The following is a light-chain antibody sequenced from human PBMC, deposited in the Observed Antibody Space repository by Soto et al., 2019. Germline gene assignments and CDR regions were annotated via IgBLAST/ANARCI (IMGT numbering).Light chain of an antibody. J-gene: IGKJ5*01. CDR3: MKALQTPLIT. Sequence: DIVMTQSPLSLPVTPGEPASTSCRSSQSLPHSNGYNYLDWYLQKPGQSPQLLIYLGSNRASGVPDRFSGSGSGTDFTLKISRVEAEDVGVYYCMKALQTPLITFGQGTRLEI. V-gene: IGKV2-28*01. CDR2: LGS. CDR1: QSLPHSNGYNY.